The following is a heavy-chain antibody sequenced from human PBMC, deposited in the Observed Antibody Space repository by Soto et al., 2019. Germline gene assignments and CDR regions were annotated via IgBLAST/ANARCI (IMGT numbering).Heavy chain of an antibody. Sequence: SVKVSCKACGGTFSSYAISWLRQAPGQGLEWMGGIIPIFGTANYAQKFQGRVTITADESTSTAYMELSSLRSEDTAVYYCARVPQSVAGYYYYGMDVWGQGTTVTVSS. D-gene: IGHD6-19*01. CDR1: GGTFSSYA. CDR2: IIPIFGTA. V-gene: IGHV1-69*13. CDR3: ARVPQSVAGYYYYGMDV. J-gene: IGHJ6*02.